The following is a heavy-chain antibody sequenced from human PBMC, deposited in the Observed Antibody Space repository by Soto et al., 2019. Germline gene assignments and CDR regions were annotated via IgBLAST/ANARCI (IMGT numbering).Heavy chain of an antibody. J-gene: IGHJ4*02. CDR1: GFTVSSNY. Sequence: GGSLRLSCAASGFTVSSNYMSWVRQAPGKGLEWVSVIYSGGSTYYADSVKGRFTISRDNSKNTLYLQMNSLKTEDTAVYYCTRQGPGYCDNGVCKDYWGQGALVTVSS. CDR2: IYSGGST. CDR3: TRQGPGYCDNGVCKDY. D-gene: IGHD2-8*01. V-gene: IGHV3-66*04.